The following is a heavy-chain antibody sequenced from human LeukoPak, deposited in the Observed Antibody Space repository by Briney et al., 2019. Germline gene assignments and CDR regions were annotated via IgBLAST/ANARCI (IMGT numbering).Heavy chain of an antibody. D-gene: IGHD6-13*01. V-gene: IGHV4-59*08. CDR3: ARRALTYSSSWYGWFDP. Sequence: SETLYLTCTVSGGSISSYYWSWIRQPPGKGLEWIGYIYYSGSTNYNPSLKSRVTISVDTSKNQFSLKLSSVTAADTAVYYCARRALTYSSSWYGWFDPWGQGTLVTVSS. J-gene: IGHJ5*02. CDR1: GGSISSYY. CDR2: IYYSGST.